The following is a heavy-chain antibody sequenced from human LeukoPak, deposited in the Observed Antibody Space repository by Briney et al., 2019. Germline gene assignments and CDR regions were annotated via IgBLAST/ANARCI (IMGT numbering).Heavy chain of an antibody. D-gene: IGHD4-17*01. CDR3: ARVGEGTTVTTGDAFDI. V-gene: IGHV1-46*01. J-gene: IGHJ3*02. Sequence: ASVKVSCKASGYTFTSYYMHWVRQAPGQGLEWMGIINPSGGSTSYAQKFQGRVTMTRDTSTSTVYMELSSLRSDDTAVYYCARVGEGTTVTTGDAFDIWGQGTMVTVSS. CDR1: GYTFTSYY. CDR2: INPSGGST.